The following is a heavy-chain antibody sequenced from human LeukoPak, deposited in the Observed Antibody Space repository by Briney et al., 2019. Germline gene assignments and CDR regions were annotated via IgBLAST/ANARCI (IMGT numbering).Heavy chain of an antibody. CDR3: ARGGYYDSSGYYTIDY. Sequence: GGSLRLSCAASGFTFSSYWMHWVRQAPGKGLVWVSRINSGGSSTSYADSVKGRFTISRDNAKNTLYLQMNSLRAEDTAVYYCARGGYYDSSGYYTIDYWGQGTLVTVSS. J-gene: IGHJ4*02. V-gene: IGHV3-74*01. CDR2: INSGGSST. D-gene: IGHD3-22*01. CDR1: GFTFSSYW.